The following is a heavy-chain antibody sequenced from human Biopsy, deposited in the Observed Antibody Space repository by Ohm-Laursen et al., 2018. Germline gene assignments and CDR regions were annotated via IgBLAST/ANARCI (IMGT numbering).Heavy chain of an antibody. Sequence: SETLSLTSTVSNCSNSNFYWSWIRQPPGQGLVGIGFISSTGYTSYIPSLKRRVTISVGTSRRQSSLKMRSVTAADTAVYYCAKGRNDNGGMYFGSWGQGTLVTVSS. CDR2: ISSTGYT. D-gene: IGHD4-23*01. CDR3: AKGRNDNGGMYFGS. J-gene: IGHJ4*02. V-gene: IGHV4-4*08. CDR1: NCSNSNFY.